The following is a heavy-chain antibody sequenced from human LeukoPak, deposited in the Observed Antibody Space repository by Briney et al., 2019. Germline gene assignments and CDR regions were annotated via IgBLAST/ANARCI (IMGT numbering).Heavy chain of an antibody. CDR3: ARENWFDP. Sequence: GGSLRLSCAASGFTFSSYSMNWVRQAPGRGLEWVSYISSSSSTIYYADSVKGRFTISRDNAKNSLYLQMNSLRAEDTAVYYCARENWFDPWGQGTLVTVSS. CDR1: GFTFSSYS. CDR2: ISSSSSTI. J-gene: IGHJ5*02. V-gene: IGHV3-48*01.